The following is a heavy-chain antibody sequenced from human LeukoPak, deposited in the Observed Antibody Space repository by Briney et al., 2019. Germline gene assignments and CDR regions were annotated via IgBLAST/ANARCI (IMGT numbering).Heavy chain of an antibody. Sequence: SETLSLTCAVYGGSFSGYYWSWIRQPPGKGLEWIGEINHSGSTNYNPSLKSRVTISVDTSKNQFSLKLSSVTAADTAVYYCASARVNYDFWSGDTGTPLYYFDYWGQGTLVTVSS. D-gene: IGHD3-3*01. CDR2: INHSGST. CDR1: GGSFSGYY. J-gene: IGHJ4*02. V-gene: IGHV4-34*01. CDR3: ASARVNYDFWSGDTGTPLYYFDY.